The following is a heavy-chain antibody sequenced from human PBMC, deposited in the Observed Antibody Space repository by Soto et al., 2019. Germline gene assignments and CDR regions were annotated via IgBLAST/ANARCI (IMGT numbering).Heavy chain of an antibody. CDR2: MNPNSGNT. Sequence: ASVKVSCKDSGDTFTSYDINWVPQATGQGLEWMGWMNPNSGNTGYAQKFQGRVTMTRNTSISTAYMELSSLRSEDTAVYYCARGVGVVVVDDAFDIWGQGTMVTVSS. CDR1: GDTFTSYD. CDR3: ARGVGVVVVDDAFDI. V-gene: IGHV1-8*01. D-gene: IGHD2-15*01. J-gene: IGHJ3*02.